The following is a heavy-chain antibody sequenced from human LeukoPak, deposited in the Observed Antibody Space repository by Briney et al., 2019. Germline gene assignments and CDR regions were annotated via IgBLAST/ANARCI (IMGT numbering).Heavy chain of an antibody. J-gene: IGHJ4*02. D-gene: IGHD6-13*01. CDR2: IYSRGGA. Sequence: GGSLRLSCAVSGFSVSNNYMNWVRQAPGKGLEWVSLIYSRGGASYADSVKGRFTISRDSSKNTLFLQMNSLRVEDTAVYYCAGDPPGIAASGTYYWGQGTLVTVSS. V-gene: IGHV3-53*01. CDR3: AGDPPGIAASGTYY. CDR1: GFSVSNNY.